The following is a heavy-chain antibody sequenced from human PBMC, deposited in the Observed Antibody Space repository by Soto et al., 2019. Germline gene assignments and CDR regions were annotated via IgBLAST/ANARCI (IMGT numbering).Heavy chain of an antibody. CDR3: ARVSRSAGGGSSPGHY. Sequence: PGGSLRLSCAASGFAFSTYSMNWVRQAPGRGLEWVAYISSSTRTIYYADSVKGRFTISRDNAKNSLYLQMTSLRAEDTAVYYCARVSRSAGGGSSPGHYWGQGTLVTVSS. J-gene: IGHJ4*02. V-gene: IGHV3-48*01. CDR2: ISSSTRTI. CDR1: GFAFSTYS. D-gene: IGHD2-15*01.